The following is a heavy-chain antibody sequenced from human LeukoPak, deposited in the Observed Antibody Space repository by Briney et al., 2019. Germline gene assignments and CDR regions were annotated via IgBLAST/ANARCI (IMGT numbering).Heavy chain of an antibody. V-gene: IGHV1-2*02. D-gene: IGHD2-2*01. Sequence: GASVKVSCKASGYAFTGYYMHWVRQAPGQGLEWMGWINPNSGGTNYAQNFQGRVTMTRDTSISTAYMELSRLRSDDTAVYYCARGWEYQLLLRGRGWFDPWGQGTLVTVSS. J-gene: IGHJ5*02. CDR1: GYAFTGYY. CDR3: ARGWEYQLLLRGRGWFDP. CDR2: INPNSGGT.